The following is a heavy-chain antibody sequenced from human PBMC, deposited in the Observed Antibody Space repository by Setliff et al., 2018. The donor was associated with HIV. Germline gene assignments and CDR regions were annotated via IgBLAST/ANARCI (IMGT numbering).Heavy chain of an antibody. V-gene: IGHV1-18*03. J-gene: IGHJ4*02. CDR1: GYSFSKYG. CDR3: ARGSGGSLTELGDY. D-gene: IGHD2-15*01. Sequence: ASVKVSCKASGYSFSKYGISWVRQAPGQGLEWMGWISGFNGNTKYGQNFQGRVTMTIDTSTSTVYMELSSLRSEDMAVYYCARGSGGSLTELGDYWGQGTLVTSPQ. CDR2: ISGFNGNT.